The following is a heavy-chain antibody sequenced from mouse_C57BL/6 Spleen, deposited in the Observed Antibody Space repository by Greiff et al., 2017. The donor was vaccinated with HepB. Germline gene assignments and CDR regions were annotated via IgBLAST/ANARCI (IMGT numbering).Heavy chain of an antibody. D-gene: IGHD4-1*01. CDR1: GYTFTTYP. CDR2: FHPYNDDT. CDR3: ARGNWDVGYAMDY. V-gene: IGHV1-47*01. Sequence: VQVVESGAELVKPGASVKMSCKASGYTFTTYPIEWMKQNHGKSLEWIGNFHPYNDDTKYNEKFKGKATLTVEKSSSTVYLELSRLTSDDSAVYYCARGNWDVGYAMDYWGQGTSVTVSS. J-gene: IGHJ4*01.